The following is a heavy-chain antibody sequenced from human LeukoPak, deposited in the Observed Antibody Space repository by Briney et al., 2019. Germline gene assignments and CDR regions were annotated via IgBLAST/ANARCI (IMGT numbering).Heavy chain of an antibody. J-gene: IGHJ3*02. CDR3: ARDQADGYNSNAFDI. V-gene: IGHV1-46*01. D-gene: IGHD5-24*01. Sequence: INNPSGGSISYAQKFQGRVTMTRDTSTSTVYMELSSLRSEDTAVYYCARDQADGYNSNAFDIWGQGTMVTVSS. CDR2: NNPSGGSI.